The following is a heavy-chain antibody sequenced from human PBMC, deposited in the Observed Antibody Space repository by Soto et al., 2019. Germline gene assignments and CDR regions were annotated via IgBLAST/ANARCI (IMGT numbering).Heavy chain of an antibody. CDR3: ARSRPPHGLDV. V-gene: IGHV2-26*02. Sequence: QVTLKESGPVLVKPTETLTLTCTVSGFSLNTDRMGVSWIRQPPGKAREWLAHLFSTDDKSYSTSLRSRLTISGDTSTSQLVLTLTTMAPVDTATSYCARSRPPHGLDVWGQGTTVTVSS. CDR1: GFSLNTDRMG. J-gene: IGHJ6*02. CDR2: LFSTDDK.